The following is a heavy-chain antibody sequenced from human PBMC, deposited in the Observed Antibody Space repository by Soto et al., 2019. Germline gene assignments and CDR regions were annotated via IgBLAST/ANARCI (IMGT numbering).Heavy chain of an antibody. V-gene: IGHV1-58*01. J-gene: IGHJ6*02. CDR3: ARVTAALPQRYYYGMDV. CDR2: IVVGSGNT. Sequence: SVKVSCKASGFTFTSSAVQWVRQARGQRLEWIGWIVVGSGNTSYAQKFQGRVTITADKSTSTAYMELSSLRSEDTAVYYCARVTAALPQRYYYGMDVWGQGTTVTVSS. CDR1: GFTFTSSA. D-gene: IGHD6-13*01.